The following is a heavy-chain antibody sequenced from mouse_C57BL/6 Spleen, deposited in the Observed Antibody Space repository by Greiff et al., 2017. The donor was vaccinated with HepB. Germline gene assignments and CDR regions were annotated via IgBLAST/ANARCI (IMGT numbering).Heavy chain of an antibody. CDR3: ARPPIYYGYDGFAY. D-gene: IGHD2-2*01. Sequence: VQLVESGAELVKPGASVKMSCKASGYTFTSYWITWVKQRHGQGLEWIGDIYPGSGSTNYNEKFKSKATLTVDTSSSTAYMQLSSLTSEDSAVYYCARPPIYYGYDGFAYWGQGTLVTVSA. V-gene: IGHV1-55*01. CDR2: IYPGSGST. CDR1: GYTFTSYW. J-gene: IGHJ3*01.